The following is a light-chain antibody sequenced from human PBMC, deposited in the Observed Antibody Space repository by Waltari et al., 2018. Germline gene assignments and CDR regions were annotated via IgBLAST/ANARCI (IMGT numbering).Light chain of an antibody. Sequence: QSALTQPASVSGSPGQSITISCTWASSDFGSYNLVPWSQHHPGKAPQVMSYEVTKRPSGVSDRFPGSRSGNTASLTISGLQPEDEADYYCCSYAGSGTLDVVFGGGTKLTVL. CDR1: SSDFGSYNL. CDR3: CSYAGSGTLDVV. V-gene: IGLV2-23*02. CDR2: EVT. J-gene: IGLJ2*01.